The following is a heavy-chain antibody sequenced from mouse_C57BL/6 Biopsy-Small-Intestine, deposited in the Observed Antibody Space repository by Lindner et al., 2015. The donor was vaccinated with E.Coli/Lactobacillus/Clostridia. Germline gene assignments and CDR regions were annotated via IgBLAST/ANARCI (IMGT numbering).Heavy chain of an antibody. CDR3: ARGHTGKRDQYHSSGSDGNFYHGLDV. Sequence: SVKVSCKASGGTFRNFAISWVRQAPGQGLEWMGVIIPVIGKTVSAQRFQERVTITADSSTSTASMELSSLRPEDTAVYFCARGHTGKRDQYHSSGSDGNFYHGLDVWGQGTSVTVSS. D-gene: IGHD2-3*01. CDR1: GGTFRNFA. J-gene: IGHJ1*01. V-gene: IGHV1-81*01. CDR2: IIPVIGKT.